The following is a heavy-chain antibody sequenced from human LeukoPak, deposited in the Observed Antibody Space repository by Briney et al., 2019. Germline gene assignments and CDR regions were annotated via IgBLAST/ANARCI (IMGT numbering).Heavy chain of an antibody. D-gene: IGHD2-15*01. CDR2: ISGTGGST. V-gene: IGHV3-23*01. CDR1: GLIFNNYA. J-gene: IGHJ4*02. CDR3: ARDPQYCSGGSCYSFDY. Sequence: GGSLRLSCAASGLIFNNYAMSWVRQTPGMGLEWVSVISGTGGSTFYADSVKGRFTISRDNAKNSLYLQMNSLRAEDTAVYYCARDPQYCSGGSCYSFDYWGQGTLVTVSS.